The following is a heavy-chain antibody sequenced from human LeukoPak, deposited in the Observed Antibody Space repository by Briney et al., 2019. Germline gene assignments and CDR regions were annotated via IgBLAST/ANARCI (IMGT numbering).Heavy chain of an antibody. Sequence: ASVKVSCKASGYTFTGYYMHWVRQAPGQGLEWMGWINPNSGGTNYAQKLQGRVTMTTDTSTSTAYMELRSLRSDDTAVYYCARVREMATIVWFDPWGQGTLVTVSS. D-gene: IGHD5-24*01. J-gene: IGHJ5*02. CDR3: ARVREMATIVWFDP. V-gene: IGHV1-2*02. CDR1: GYTFTGYY. CDR2: INPNSGGT.